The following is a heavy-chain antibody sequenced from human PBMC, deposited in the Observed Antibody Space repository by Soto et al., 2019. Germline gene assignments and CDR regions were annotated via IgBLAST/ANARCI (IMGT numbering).Heavy chain of an antibody. J-gene: IGHJ4*02. Sequence: SETLSLTCTVSGGSISSYYWSWIRQPPGKGLEWIGYIYYSGSTNYNPSLKSRVTISVDTSKNQFSLKLSSVTAADTAVYYCAGTYGYSYGYHFDYWGQGTLVTVSS. CDR2: IYYSGST. CDR3: AGTYGYSYGYHFDY. CDR1: GGSISSYY. D-gene: IGHD5-18*01. V-gene: IGHV4-59*01.